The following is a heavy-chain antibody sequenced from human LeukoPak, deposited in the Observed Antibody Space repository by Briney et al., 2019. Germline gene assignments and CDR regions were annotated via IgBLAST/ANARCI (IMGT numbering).Heavy chain of an antibody. D-gene: IGHD2-15*01. V-gene: IGHV1-69*13. Sequence: GASVKVSCKASGGTFSSYAISWVRQAPGQGLEWMGGIIPIFGTANYAQKFQGRVTITADGSTSTAYMELSSLRSEDTAVYYCARARYCSGGSCYHDYYYGMDVWGQGTTVTVSS. CDR3: ARARYCSGGSCYHDYYYGMDV. CDR1: GGTFSSYA. CDR2: IIPIFGTA. J-gene: IGHJ6*02.